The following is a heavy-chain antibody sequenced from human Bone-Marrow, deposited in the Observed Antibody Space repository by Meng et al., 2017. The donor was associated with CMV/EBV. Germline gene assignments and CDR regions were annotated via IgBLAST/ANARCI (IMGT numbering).Heavy chain of an antibody. CDR2: IKEDGSEK. Sequence: GESLKISCAASGFTFSSYWMSWVRQAPGKGLEWVANIKEDGSEKYYVDSVRGRFTISRDNAKNSLYLQMNSLRAEDTAVYYCARFLVWHQLLFAYWGQGNRVNGAS. V-gene: IGHV3-7*01. CDR1: GFTFSSYW. D-gene: IGHD2-2*01. J-gene: IGHJ4*02. CDR3: ARFLVWHQLLFAY.